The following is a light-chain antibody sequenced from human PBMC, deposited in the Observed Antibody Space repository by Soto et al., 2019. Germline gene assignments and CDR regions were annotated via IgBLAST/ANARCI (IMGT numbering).Light chain of an antibody. J-gene: IGKJ1*01. CDR1: QGIRND. V-gene: IGKV1-6*01. Sequence: AIQMTQSPSSLSASVGDRVTITCRASQGIRNDLGWYQQKPGKAPKLLIYAASSLQSGVPSRFSGSGSGTDFTLPITSLHPEDFATYYCLQDYNSPWTFGQGTKVECK. CDR2: AAS. CDR3: LQDYNSPWT.